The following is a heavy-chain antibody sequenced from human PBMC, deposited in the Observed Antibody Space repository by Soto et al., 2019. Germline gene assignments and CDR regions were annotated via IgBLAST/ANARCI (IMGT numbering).Heavy chain of an antibody. CDR2: IYDSGGT. CDR3: EREPSI. CDR1: GGAISSGGYF. V-gene: IGHV4-31*03. J-gene: IGHJ4*02. Sequence: QVQLQESGPGLVKPSQTLSLTCTVSGGAISSGGYFWNLIRQHPGKGLEWIGYIYDSGGTYYNPSLNSRVNIAVDPANNQFSLKLSSVTAADTAVYYCEREPSIWGPGTLVTVSS.